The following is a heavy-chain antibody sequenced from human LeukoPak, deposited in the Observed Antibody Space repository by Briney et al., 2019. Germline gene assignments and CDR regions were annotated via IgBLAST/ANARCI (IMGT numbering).Heavy chain of an antibody. V-gene: IGHV3-7*01. CDR2: IKQDGREK. Sequence: GGSLRLSCAASGFTFSSYWMSWVRQAPGKGLEWVANIKQDGREKYYVDSVKGRFTISRDNAKNSLYLQMNSLRAEDTAVYYCARAEIVVVTTPDYWGQGTLVTVSS. CDR3: ARAEIVVVTTPDY. D-gene: IGHD3-22*01. J-gene: IGHJ4*02. CDR1: GFTFSSYW.